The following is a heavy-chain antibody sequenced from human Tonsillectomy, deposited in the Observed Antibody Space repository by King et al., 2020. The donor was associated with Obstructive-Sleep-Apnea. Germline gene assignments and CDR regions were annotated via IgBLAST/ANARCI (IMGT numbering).Heavy chain of an antibody. V-gene: IGHV1-69*12. Sequence: QLVQSGAEVKKPGSSVKVSCQASGGTFSSYAISWVRQAPGQGLEWMGGIIPIFGTANYAQKFQGRVTITADESTSTAYMELSSLRSEDTAVYYCARPRSGSYQGYGAFDIWGQGTMVTVSS. D-gene: IGHD1-26*01. CDR3: ARPRSGSYQGYGAFDI. CDR2: IIPIFGTA. CDR1: GGTFSSYA. J-gene: IGHJ3*02.